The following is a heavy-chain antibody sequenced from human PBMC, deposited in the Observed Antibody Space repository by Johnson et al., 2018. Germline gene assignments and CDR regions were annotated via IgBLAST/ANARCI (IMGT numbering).Heavy chain of an antibody. CDR1: GGTFSSYA. CDR2: IIPIFGTA. Sequence: VQLVQSGAEVKKPGSSVKVSCKASGGTFSSYAISWVRQAPGQGLEWLGGIIPIFGTANYAQKFQGKVTITADESTSTAYRELSSLRSEETAVYYGASPNYGSGSYYPGYYGMDVWGQGTTVIVSS. V-gene: IGHV1-69*12. CDR3: ASPNYGSGSYYPGYYGMDV. D-gene: IGHD3-10*01. J-gene: IGHJ6*02.